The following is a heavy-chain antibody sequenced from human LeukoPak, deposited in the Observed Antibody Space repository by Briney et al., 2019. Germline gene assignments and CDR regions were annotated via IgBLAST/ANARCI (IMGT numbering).Heavy chain of an antibody. V-gene: IGHV3-33*06. D-gene: IGHD6-19*01. CDR1: GFTFSSYG. CDR2: IRYDGSNK. CDR3: AKDSTAIAVAGTGFFDY. J-gene: IGHJ4*02. Sequence: PGRSLRLSCAASGFTFSSYGMHWVRQAPGKGLEWVAVIRYDGSNKYYADSVKDRFTISRDNSKNTLYLQMNSLRAEDTAVYYCAKDSTAIAVAGTGFFDYWGQGTLVTVSS.